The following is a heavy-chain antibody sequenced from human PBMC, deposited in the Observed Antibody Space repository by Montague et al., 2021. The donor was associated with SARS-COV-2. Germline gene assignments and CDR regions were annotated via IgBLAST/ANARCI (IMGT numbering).Heavy chain of an antibody. CDR2: IYYSGST. D-gene: IGHD3-22*01. CDR3: ARQVGTMIVVVIIKLRYYFDY. CDR1: GFTFSSYSMN. Sequence: LRLSCAVSGFTFSSYSMNWVRQPPGKGLEWIGSIYYSGSTYYNXSLMSRVTISVDTSKNQFSLKLSSVTAADTAVYYCARQVGTMIVVVIIKLRYYFDYWGQGTLVTVSS. V-gene: IGHV4-39*01. J-gene: IGHJ4*02.